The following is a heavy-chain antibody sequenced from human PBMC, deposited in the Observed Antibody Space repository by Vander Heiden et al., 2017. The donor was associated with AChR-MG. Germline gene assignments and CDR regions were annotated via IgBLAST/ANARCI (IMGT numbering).Heavy chain of an antibody. CDR3: AKSVYCSSTSCYYYYYYMDV. D-gene: IGHD2-2*01. V-gene: IGHV3-30*18. CDR2: ISYDGSNK. CDR1: GFTFSSYG. Sequence: QVQLVESGGGVVQPGRSLRLSCAASGFTFSSYGMHWVRQAPGQGLEWVAVISYDGSNKYYADSVKGRFTISRDNSKNTLYLQMNSLRAEDTAVYYCAKSVYCSSTSCYYYYYYMDVWGKGTTVTVSS. J-gene: IGHJ6*03.